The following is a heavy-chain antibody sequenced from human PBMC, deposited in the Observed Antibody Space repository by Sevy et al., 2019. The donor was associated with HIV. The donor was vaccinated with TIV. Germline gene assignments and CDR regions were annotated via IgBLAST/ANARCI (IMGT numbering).Heavy chain of an antibody. CDR1: GGSVSSGSYY. J-gene: IGHJ6*02. Sequence: SETLSLTCTVSGGSVSSGSYYWSWIRQPPGKGLEWIGYIYYSGSTNYNPSLKSRVAISVDTCKNQFPLKLSSVTAADTAVYYCARENWNPKRGVDVWGQGTTVTVSS. V-gene: IGHV4-61*01. D-gene: IGHD1-1*01. CDR3: ARENWNPKRGVDV. CDR2: IYYSGST.